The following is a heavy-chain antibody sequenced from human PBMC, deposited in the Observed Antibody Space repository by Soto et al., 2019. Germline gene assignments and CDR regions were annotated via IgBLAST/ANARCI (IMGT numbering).Heavy chain of an antibody. V-gene: IGHV3-33*01. D-gene: IGHD3-10*01. J-gene: IGHJ4*02. CDR3: ARLFYYASGTSQVLDY. CDR1: GFSFSTYG. Sequence: GGSLRLSCAASGFSFSTYGMHWVRQAPGKGLEWVAVIWYDGSNKYYADSVKGRFTISRDNSKNTLSLQMNSLRAEDTAVYYCARLFYYASGTSQVLDYWGQGTLVTVSS. CDR2: IWYDGSNK.